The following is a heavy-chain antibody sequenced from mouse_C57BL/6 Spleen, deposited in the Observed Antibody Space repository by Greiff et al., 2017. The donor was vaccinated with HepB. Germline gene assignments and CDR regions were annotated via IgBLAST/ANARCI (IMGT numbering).Heavy chain of an antibody. D-gene: IGHD1-1*01. Sequence: QVQLQQSGAELVRPGSSVKLSCKASGYTFTSYWMDWVKQRPGQGLEWIGNIYPSDSETHYNQKFKDKATLTVDKSSSTAYMQLSSLTSEDSAVYYCARNYGSHFDVWGTGTTVTVSS. CDR2: IYPSDSET. J-gene: IGHJ1*03. CDR1: GYTFTSYW. V-gene: IGHV1-61*01. CDR3: ARNYGSHFDV.